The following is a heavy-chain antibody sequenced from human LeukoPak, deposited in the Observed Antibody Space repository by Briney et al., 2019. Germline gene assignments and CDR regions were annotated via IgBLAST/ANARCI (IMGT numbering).Heavy chain of an antibody. CDR3: ATNLATVVTPAYY. J-gene: IGHJ4*02. V-gene: IGHV1-24*01. CDR1: GYTLSELS. Sequence: ASVKVSCKVAGYTLSELSMHRVRQAPAKGLEWMGGFDPEDGETIYAQKFQGRVTMTEDTSTDTSYMELSSLRSDDTAVYYCATNLATVVTPAYYWGQGTLVSVSS. CDR2: FDPEDGET. D-gene: IGHD4-23*01.